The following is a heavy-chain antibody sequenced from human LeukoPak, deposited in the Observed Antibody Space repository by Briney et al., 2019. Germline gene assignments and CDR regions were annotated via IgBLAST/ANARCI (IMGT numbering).Heavy chain of an antibody. CDR3: ARDLPGHCSSTSCTPGGMDV. V-gene: IGHV3-33*01. CDR2: IWYDGSNK. J-gene: IGHJ6*02. Sequence: GGSLRLSCAASGFTFSSYGMHWVRQAPGKGLEWVAVIWYDGSNKYYADSVKGRFTISRDNSKNTLYLQMNSLRAEDTAVYYCARDLPGHCSSTSCTPGGMDVWGQGTTVTVSS. CDR1: GFTFSSYG. D-gene: IGHD2-2*01.